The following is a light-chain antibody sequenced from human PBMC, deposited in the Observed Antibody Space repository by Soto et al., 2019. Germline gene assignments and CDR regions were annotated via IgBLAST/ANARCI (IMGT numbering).Light chain of an antibody. CDR2: AAS. CDR3: QQYGSSGT. Sequence: ELVLTQSPGTLSLSPGDSATLSCRASQSVSSNYLAWYQQKPGQAPRLLIYAASSRATGIPDRFSGSGSGTDFTLTISRLEPEDFAVYYCQQYGSSGTFGQGTKVDIK. V-gene: IGKV3-20*01. J-gene: IGKJ1*01. CDR1: QSVSSNY.